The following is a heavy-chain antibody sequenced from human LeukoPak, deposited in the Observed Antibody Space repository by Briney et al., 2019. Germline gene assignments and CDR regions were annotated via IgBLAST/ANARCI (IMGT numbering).Heavy chain of an antibody. CDR3: ARSIVVVVAATLRSFPRDAFDI. D-gene: IGHD2-15*01. CDR1: GGSISTSNYY. CDR2: IFYSGST. V-gene: IGHV4-39*07. J-gene: IGHJ3*02. Sequence: SETLSLTCTVSGGSISTSNYYWGWIRQPPGKGLEWIGNIFYSGSTYYSPSLRSRVTISLDTSRNQFSLKLNSVTAADTAVYYCARSIVVVVAATLRSFPRDAFDIWGQGTMVTVSS.